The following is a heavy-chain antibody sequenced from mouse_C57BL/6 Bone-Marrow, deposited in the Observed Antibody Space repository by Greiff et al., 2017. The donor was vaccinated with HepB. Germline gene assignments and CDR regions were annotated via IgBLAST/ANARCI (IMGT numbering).Heavy chain of an antibody. D-gene: IGHD2-1*01. V-gene: IGHV1-76*01. Sequence: VQLQQSGAELVRPGASVKLSCKASGYTFTDYYINWVKQRPGQGLEWIARIYPGSGNTYYNEKFKGKATLTAEKSSSTAYMQLSSLTSEDSAVYFCARSGGNYGVDYWGQGTTLTVSS. CDR2: IYPGSGNT. CDR1: GYTFTDYY. J-gene: IGHJ2*01. CDR3: ARSGGNYGVDY.